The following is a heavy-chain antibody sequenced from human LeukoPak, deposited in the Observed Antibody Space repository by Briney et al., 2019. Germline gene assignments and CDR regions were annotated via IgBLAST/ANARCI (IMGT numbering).Heavy chain of an antibody. Sequence: PSETLSLTCTVSGGSISSGGYYWSWIRQHPGKGLEWIGYIYYSGSTYYNPSLKSRVTISVDTSKNQFSLKLSSVTAADTAVYYCARGLAEYCSSTSCYHWFDPWGQGTLVTVSS. CDR3: ARGLAEYCSSTSCYHWFDP. J-gene: IGHJ5*02. CDR1: GGSISSGGYY. D-gene: IGHD2-2*01. CDR2: IYYSGST. V-gene: IGHV4-31*03.